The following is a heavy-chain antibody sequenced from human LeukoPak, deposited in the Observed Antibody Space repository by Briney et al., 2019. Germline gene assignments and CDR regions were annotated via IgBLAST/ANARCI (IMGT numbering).Heavy chain of an antibody. D-gene: IGHD3-3*01. CDR3: ARDWDDFPERHAFDI. J-gene: IGHJ3*02. CDR2: IIPIFGTA. CDR1: GYTFTSYD. V-gene: IGHV1-69*05. Sequence: GASVKVSCKASGYTFTSYDISWVRQAPGQGLEWMGRIIPIFGTANYAQKFQGRVTITTDESTSTAYMELSSLRSEDTAVYYCARDWDDFPERHAFDIWGQGTMVTVSS.